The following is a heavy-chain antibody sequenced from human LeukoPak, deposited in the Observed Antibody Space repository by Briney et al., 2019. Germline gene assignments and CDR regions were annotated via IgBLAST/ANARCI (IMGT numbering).Heavy chain of an antibody. Sequence: GGSLRLSCAASGFTFSSYGMHWVRQAPGKGLEWVAVIWYDGSNKYYADSVKGRSTISRDSSKNTLYLQMNSLRAEDTAVYYCARDFFGYCSGGSCYSSPPGAVYWGQGTLVTVSS. J-gene: IGHJ4*02. CDR1: GFTFSSYG. D-gene: IGHD2-15*01. V-gene: IGHV3-33*01. CDR2: IWYDGSNK. CDR3: ARDFFGYCSGGSCYSSPPGAVY.